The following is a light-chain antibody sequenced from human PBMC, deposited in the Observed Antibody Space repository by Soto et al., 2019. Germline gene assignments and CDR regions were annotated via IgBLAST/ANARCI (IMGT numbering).Light chain of an antibody. CDR3: TSYAGSNDLGV. V-gene: IGLV2-8*01. CDR1: SSDVGGYGY. Sequence: QSVLTQPASVSGSPGQSITISCTGTSSDVGGYGYVSWYQQQPGKAPKLVIYEVNKRPSGVPDRFSGSKSGTTASLIVSGLQAEDEADYYCTSYAGSNDLGVFGGGTQLTVL. J-gene: IGLJ3*02. CDR2: EVN.